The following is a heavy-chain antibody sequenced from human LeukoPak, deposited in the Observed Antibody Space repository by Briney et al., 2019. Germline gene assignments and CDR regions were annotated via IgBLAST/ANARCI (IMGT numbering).Heavy chain of an antibody. CDR3: ASQGSYGDYNHYYYYYMDV. Sequence: GESLKISCKGSGYSFTSYWIGWVRQMPGKGLEWMGIIYPGDSDTRYSPSFQGQVTISADKSISTAYLQWSSLKASDTAMYYCASQGSYGDYNHYYYYYMDVWGKGTTATVSS. J-gene: IGHJ6*03. V-gene: IGHV5-51*01. CDR1: GYSFTSYW. CDR2: IYPGDSDT. D-gene: IGHD4-17*01.